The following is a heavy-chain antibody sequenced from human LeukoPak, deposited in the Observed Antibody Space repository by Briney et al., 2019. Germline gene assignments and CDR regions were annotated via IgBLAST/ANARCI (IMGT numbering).Heavy chain of an antibody. CDR1: GFTFSDYY. CDR3: ARGSSGYSDSEIDY. D-gene: IGHD3-22*01. CDR2: ISSSGSII. J-gene: IGHJ4*02. Sequence: GGSLRLSCAASGFTFSDYYMSWIRQASGKGLEWVSYISSSGSIIYYADSVKGRFTVSRDNAKNSLYLEMNSLRAEDTAVYYCARGSSGYSDSEIDYWGQGTLVTVSS. V-gene: IGHV3-11*04.